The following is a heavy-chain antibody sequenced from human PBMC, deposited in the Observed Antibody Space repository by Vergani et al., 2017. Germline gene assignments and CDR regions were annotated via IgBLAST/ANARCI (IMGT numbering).Heavy chain of an antibody. CDR1: GGSVSSGSYY. J-gene: IGHJ6*03. D-gene: IGHD3-22*01. V-gene: IGHV4-61*01. CDR2: IYYSGST. CDR3: ARETEAYYYDSSGYYYVDYYYYMDV. Sequence: QVQLQESGPGLVKPSETLSLTCTVSGGSVSSGSYYWSWIRQPPGKGLEWIGYIYYSGSTNYNPSLKSRVTLSVDTSKNQFSLKLSSVTAADTAVYYCARETEAYYYDSSGYYYVDYYYYMDVWGKGTTVTVSS.